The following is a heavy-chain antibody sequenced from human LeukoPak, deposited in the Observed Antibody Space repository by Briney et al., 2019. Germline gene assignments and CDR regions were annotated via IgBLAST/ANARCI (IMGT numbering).Heavy chain of an antibody. J-gene: IGHJ3*02. CDR1: GYTFTSYG. D-gene: IGHD3-3*01. CDR3: ARIGLRFLEWLLSDGDDAFDI. V-gene: IGHV1-18*01. Sequence: GASVKVSCKASGYTFTSYGISWVRQAPGQGLEWMGWISAYNGNTNYAQKLQGRVTMTTDTSTSTAYMELRSLRSDDTAVYYCARIGLRFLEWLLSDGDDAFDIWGQGTMVTVSS. CDR2: ISAYNGNT.